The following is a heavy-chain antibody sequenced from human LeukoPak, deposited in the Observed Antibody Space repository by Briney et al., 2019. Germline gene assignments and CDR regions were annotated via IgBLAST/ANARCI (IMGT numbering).Heavy chain of an antibody. CDR3: ARGEGSSWFDY. J-gene: IGHJ4*02. D-gene: IGHD6-13*01. Sequence: GASVKVSCKASGYRFNVNYIHWVRQAPGQGLEWMGWMDANTGGTTFAQIFQGRVTMTRDTPISTAYMELSRLTSDDTALYYCARGEGSSWFDYWGQGTLVTVSS. CDR2: MDANTGGT. CDR1: GYRFNVNY. V-gene: IGHV1-2*02.